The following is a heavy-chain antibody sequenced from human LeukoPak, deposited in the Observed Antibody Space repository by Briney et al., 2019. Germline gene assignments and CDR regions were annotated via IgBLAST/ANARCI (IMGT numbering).Heavy chain of an antibody. CDR3: ARDNGNLLLWFGDSRAGY. CDR1: GFTFSTYI. Sequence: GGSLRLSCAASGFTFSTYIINWVRQAPGKGLEWVSSISSSSSYIYYADSVKGRFTISRDNAKNTLYLQMNSLRAEDTAIYYCARDNGNLLLWFGDSRAGYWGQGTLVTVSS. D-gene: IGHD3-10*01. CDR2: ISSSSSYI. V-gene: IGHV3-21*01. J-gene: IGHJ4*02.